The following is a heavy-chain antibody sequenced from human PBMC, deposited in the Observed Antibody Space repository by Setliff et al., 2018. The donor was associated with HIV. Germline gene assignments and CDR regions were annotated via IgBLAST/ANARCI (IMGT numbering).Heavy chain of an antibody. J-gene: IGHJ4*02. CDR3: ARSPSWALPYFDL. D-gene: IGHD3-16*01. Sequence: SETLSLTCSVSGASINSGSHYWTWIRQRPGRGLEWIGYIYYSGTTYYNPSLKTRLAMSLDTSSNQFSLKLRSVTAADTAIYFCARSPSWALPYFDLWGQGRLVTVSS. CDR1: GASINSGSHY. V-gene: IGHV4-31*03. CDR2: IYYSGTT.